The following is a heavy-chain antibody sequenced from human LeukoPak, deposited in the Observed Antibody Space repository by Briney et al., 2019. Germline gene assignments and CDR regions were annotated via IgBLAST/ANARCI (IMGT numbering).Heavy chain of an antibody. CDR1: GYTLTELS. CDR2: FDPEDGET. D-gene: IGHD2-15*01. J-gene: IGHJ6*03. Sequence: ASVKVSCKVSGYTLTELSMHWVRQAPGKGLEWMGGFDPEDGETIYAQKFQGRVTMTEDTSTGTAYMELSSLRSEDTAVYYCASGGPAYCSGGSCPTAYYYYMDVWGKGTTVTVSS. V-gene: IGHV1-24*01. CDR3: ASGGPAYCSGGSCPTAYYYYMDV.